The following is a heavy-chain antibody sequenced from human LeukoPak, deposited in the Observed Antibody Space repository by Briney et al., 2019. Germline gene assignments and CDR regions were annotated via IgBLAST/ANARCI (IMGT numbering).Heavy chain of an antibody. D-gene: IGHD3-10*01. CDR2: ISSSGSTI. Sequence: GGSLRLSCAASGFPFSSYEVNWVRQAPGKGLEWVSYISSSGSTIYYADSVRGRFTISNDNAKNSLYLQMNSLRAEDTAVYYCARDMVSGYYDYLDYWGQGTLVTVSS. CDR1: GFPFSSYE. V-gene: IGHV3-48*03. J-gene: IGHJ4*02. CDR3: ARDMVSGYYDYLDY.